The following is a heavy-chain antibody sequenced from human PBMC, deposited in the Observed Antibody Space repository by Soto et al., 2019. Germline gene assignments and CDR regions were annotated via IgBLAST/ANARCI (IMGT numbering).Heavy chain of an antibody. CDR3: ALRAVYSWSHWDGGYFDY. CDR1: GFSLSTSGVG. J-gene: IGHJ4*02. CDR2: IYWDYDK. D-gene: IGHD1-26*01. Sequence: QITLKESGPTRVKPTQTLTLTCTFSGFSLSTSGVGVGWIRQPPGKALEWLALIYWDYDKRYSSSLKSRLTITKEPSKNQVVLTMPHMDPVDPATYYCALRAVYSWSHWDGGYFDYSRQGTMVTISS. V-gene: IGHV2-5*02.